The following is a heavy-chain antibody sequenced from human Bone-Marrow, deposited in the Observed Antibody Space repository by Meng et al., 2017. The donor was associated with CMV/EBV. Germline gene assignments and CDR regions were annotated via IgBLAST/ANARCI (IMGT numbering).Heavy chain of an antibody. CDR1: GFTVSSNY. J-gene: IGHJ4*02. CDR2: IYSGGST. Sequence: GGSLRLSCAASGFTVSSNYMTWVRQTPGKGLEWVSLIYSGGSTYYADSVKGRFTISRDNSKNTLYLQMNSLRAEDTAVYYCAMGVHSSTSATYYFDYWGQGTLVTVSS. D-gene: IGHD2-2*01. V-gene: IGHV3-66*02. CDR3: AMGVHSSTSATYYFDY.